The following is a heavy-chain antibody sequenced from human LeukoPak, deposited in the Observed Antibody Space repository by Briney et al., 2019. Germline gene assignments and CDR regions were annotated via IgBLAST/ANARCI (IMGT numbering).Heavy chain of an antibody. CDR2: ISSGGTIT. D-gene: IGHD4-17*01. CDR1: EFTFSDYY. V-gene: IGHV3-11*04. J-gene: IGHJ4*02. Sequence: NPGGSLRLSCAGSEFTFSDYYMSWIRQAPGKGLEWVSYISSGGTITHYADSVKGRFTISRDNAKNLLYLQMNSLRGEDTAVYYCARDPTPVTTVTTFDYWGQGTLVTVSS. CDR3: ARDPTPVTTVTTFDY.